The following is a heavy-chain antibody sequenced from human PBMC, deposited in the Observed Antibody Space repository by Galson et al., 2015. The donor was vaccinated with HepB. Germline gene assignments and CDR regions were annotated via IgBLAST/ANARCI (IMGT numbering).Heavy chain of an antibody. CDR1: GYTFTDYY. CDR3: ATGEGSYKGDDAFDI. D-gene: IGHD1-26*01. V-gene: IGHV1-69-2*01. CDR2: VDPEDGET. J-gene: IGHJ3*02. Sequence: VKVSCKASGYTFTDYYMHWVQQAPGKGLEWMGLVDPEDGETIYAEKFQGRVTITADTSTDTAYMELSSLRSEDTAVYYCATGEGSYKGDDAFDIWGQGTMVTVSS.